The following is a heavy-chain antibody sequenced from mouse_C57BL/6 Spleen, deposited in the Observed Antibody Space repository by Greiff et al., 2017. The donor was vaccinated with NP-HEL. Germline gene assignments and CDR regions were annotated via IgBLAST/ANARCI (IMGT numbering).Heavy chain of an antibody. CDR3: ARAWLSLDY. CDR1: GYTFTSYW. CDR2: IDPSDSYT. J-gene: IGHJ2*01. Sequence: QVQLQQPGAELVKPGASVKLSCKASGYTFTSYWMQWVKQRPGQGLEWIGEIDPSDSYTNYNQKFKGKATLTVDTSSSTAYMQLSSLTSEDSAVYYCARAWLSLDYWGQGTTLTVSS. D-gene: IGHD2-2*01. V-gene: IGHV1-50*01.